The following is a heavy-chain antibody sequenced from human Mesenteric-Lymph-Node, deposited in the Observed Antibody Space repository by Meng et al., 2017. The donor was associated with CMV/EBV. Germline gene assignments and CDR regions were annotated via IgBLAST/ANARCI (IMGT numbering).Heavy chain of an antibody. D-gene: IGHD3-3*01. Sequence: SCAASGFTFSSFWMHWVRQAPGKGLEWVSGINWNSAIRAHADSVKGRFTISRDNAKNSLYLEMNSLRVDDTALYYCVKDLGGTILGYGMEVWGQGTTVTVSS. V-gene: IGHV3-9*01. CDR3: VKDLGGTILGYGMEV. J-gene: IGHJ6*02. CDR2: INWNSAIR. CDR1: GFTFSSFW.